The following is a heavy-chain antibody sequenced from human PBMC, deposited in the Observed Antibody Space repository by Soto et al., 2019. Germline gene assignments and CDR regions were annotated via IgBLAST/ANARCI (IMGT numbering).Heavy chain of an antibody. CDR3: ARDSIPRYDSSGYSFDY. Sequence: QVQLVQSGAELKKPGSSVKVSCKASGGTFSSYAISWVRQAPGQGLEWMGGIIPIFGAAKYAQKFQGRVTITADESTSTAYMELSSLRSEDTAVYYCARDSIPRYDSSGYSFDYWGQGTLVTVSS. CDR2: IIPIFGAA. V-gene: IGHV1-69*12. D-gene: IGHD3-22*01. CDR1: GGTFSSYA. J-gene: IGHJ4*02.